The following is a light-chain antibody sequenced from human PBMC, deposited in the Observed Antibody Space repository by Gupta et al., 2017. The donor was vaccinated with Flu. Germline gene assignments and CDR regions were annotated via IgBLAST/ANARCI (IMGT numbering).Light chain of an antibody. CDR1: QGIRTD. Sequence: DIQMTQSPSSLSASVGDRVTITCRASQGIRTDLGWYQQKPGKAPKRLIYAASSLQRGVPSRFSCNGYWTEFTLTISSLQPEDFATYYCREQNSSKYTFGQGTKLEIK. CDR2: AAS. CDR3: REQNSSKYT. V-gene: IGKV1-17*01. J-gene: IGKJ2*01.